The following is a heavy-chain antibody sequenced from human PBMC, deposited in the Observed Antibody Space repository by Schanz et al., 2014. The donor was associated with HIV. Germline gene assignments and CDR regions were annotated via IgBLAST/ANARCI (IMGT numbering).Heavy chain of an antibody. D-gene: IGHD3-9*01. CDR3: AKGNYDILTGEFDY. V-gene: IGHV3-30-3*01. CDR1: GFTFSSYA. J-gene: IGHJ4*02. Sequence: QVQLVESGGGVVQPGRSLRLSCAASGFTFSSYAMYWVRQAPGKGLEGAAVISYDGSNKYYADSVKGRFTISRDNSKNTLYLQMNSLRAEDTAVYYCAKGNYDILTGEFDYWGQGTLVTVSS. CDR2: ISYDGSNK.